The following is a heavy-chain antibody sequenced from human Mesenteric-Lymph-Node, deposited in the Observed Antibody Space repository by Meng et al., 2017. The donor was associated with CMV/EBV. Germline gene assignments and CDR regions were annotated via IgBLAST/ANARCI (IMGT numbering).Heavy chain of an antibody. Sequence: LRRSCAASGFTFSTYSINWVRQAPGKGLEWVSFISSSASYIYYADSVKGRFTISRDNAKNSLYLQMNSLRAEDTAVYYCARIAALDYWGQGTLVTVSS. J-gene: IGHJ4*02. CDR2: ISSSASYI. D-gene: IGHD6-6*01. CDR1: GFTFSTYS. CDR3: ARIAALDY. V-gene: IGHV3-21*04.